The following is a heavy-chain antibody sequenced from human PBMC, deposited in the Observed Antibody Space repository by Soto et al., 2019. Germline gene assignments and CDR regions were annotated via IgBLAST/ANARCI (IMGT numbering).Heavy chain of an antibody. D-gene: IGHD1-1*01. CDR3: AAKPYNWNIWMVY. CDR1: GHAVSDSS. V-gene: IGHV4-59*02. Sequence: SETLSLTCTVSGHAVSDSSCSWIRLSPGKRPEWIGSISFRETTRYNPALKSRVTMSVDKSNNHFSLSLRSVTAADTAVYYCAAKPYNWNIWMVYWGPGIMVTVSS. CDR2: ISFRETT. J-gene: IGHJ4*02.